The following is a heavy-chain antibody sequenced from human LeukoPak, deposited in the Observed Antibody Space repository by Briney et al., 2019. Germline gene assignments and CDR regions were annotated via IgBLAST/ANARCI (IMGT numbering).Heavy chain of an antibody. CDR1: GFTFSSYA. Sequence: GGSLRLSCAASGFTFSSYAMSWVRQAPGKGLEWVSAISGSGGTTYYADSVKGRFTISRDNSKNTLYLQMNSLRAEDTAEYYCAEELDYGDCVTGEWGQGTLVTVSS. D-gene: IGHD4-17*01. V-gene: IGHV3-23*01. CDR3: AEELDYGDCVTGE. J-gene: IGHJ4*02. CDR2: ISGSGGTT.